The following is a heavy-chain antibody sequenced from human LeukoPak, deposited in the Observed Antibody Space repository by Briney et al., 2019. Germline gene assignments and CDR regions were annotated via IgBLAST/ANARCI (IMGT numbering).Heavy chain of an antibody. V-gene: IGHV5-51*01. J-gene: IGHJ4*02. CDR1: GYNFNIYW. CDR2: ISPGGSDT. CDR3: ATWESLGYYFDY. D-gene: IGHD1-26*01. Sequence: GESLKISCEASGYNFNIYWIGWVRQMPGKGLEWMGIISPGGSDTRYSPSFQGQVTISADKSISTAYLQWSSLKASDTAMYYCATWESLGYYFDYWGQGTLVTVSS.